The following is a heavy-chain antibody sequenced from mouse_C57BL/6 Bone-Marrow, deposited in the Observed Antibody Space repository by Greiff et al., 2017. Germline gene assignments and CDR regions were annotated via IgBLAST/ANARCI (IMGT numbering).Heavy chain of an antibody. CDR1: GFNIKDDY. CDR3: TTVVHY. D-gene: IGHD1-1*01. V-gene: IGHV14-4*01. CDR2: IDPENGDT. Sequence: EVNVVESGAELVRPGASVKLSCTASGFNIKDDYMHWVKQRPEQGLEWIGWIDPENGDTEYASKFQGKATITADKSSNTAYLQLSSLTSEDTAVYYCTTVVHYWGQGTTLTVSS. J-gene: IGHJ2*01.